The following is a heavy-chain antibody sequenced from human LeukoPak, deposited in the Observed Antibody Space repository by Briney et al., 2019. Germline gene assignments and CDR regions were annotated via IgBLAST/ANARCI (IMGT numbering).Heavy chain of an antibody. CDR3: ARPRYDFWGGYYHFDY. V-gene: IGHV5-51*01. Sequence: GESLKISCKGSGYSFTSYWIGWVRQMPGKGLEWMGIIYPGDSDTRYSPSFQGQVTISADKSISTAYLQWSSLKASDTAMYYCARPRYDFWGGYYHFDYWGQGTLVTVSS. J-gene: IGHJ4*02. D-gene: IGHD3-3*01. CDR1: GYSFTSYW. CDR2: IYPGDSDT.